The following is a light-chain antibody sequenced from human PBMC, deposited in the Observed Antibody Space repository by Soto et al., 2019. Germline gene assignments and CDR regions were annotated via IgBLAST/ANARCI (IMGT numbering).Light chain of an antibody. CDR3: AVWDDSLSGMV. CDR1: SSNIETNT. CDR2: NNN. V-gene: IGLV1-44*01. J-gene: IGLJ2*01. Sequence: QSALTQPPSASGTPGQRVTISCSGSSSNIETNTVDWYQHLPGTAPKVLIFNNNQRPSGVPDRFSGSKSGTSASLAISGLQSEDEAEYYCAVWDDSLSGMVFGGGTKRTVL.